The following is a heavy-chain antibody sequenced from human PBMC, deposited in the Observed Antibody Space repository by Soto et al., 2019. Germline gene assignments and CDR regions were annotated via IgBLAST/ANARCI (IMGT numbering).Heavy chain of an antibody. J-gene: IGHJ4*02. V-gene: IGHV1-46*01. CDR2: INPSGGST. CDR3: ASGGYSYGLQAD. D-gene: IGHD5-18*01. Sequence: ASVKVSCKAAGYSFISYYMHWVRQAPGQGLEWMGIINPSGGSTSYAQKFQGRVTMTRDTSTSTVYMELSSLRSEDTAVYYCASGGYSYGLQADWGQGTLVTVSS. CDR1: GYSFISYY.